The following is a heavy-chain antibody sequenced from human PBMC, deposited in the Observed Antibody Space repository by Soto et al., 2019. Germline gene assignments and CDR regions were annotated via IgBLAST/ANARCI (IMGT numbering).Heavy chain of an antibody. V-gene: IGHV3-23*01. CDR3: AKALTTAASKSFDY. CDR1: GFTFSSYS. J-gene: IGHJ4*02. Sequence: GGSLRLSCAASGFTFSSYSMNWVRQAPGKGLEWVSAISGSGSSTSYADSVRGRFTISRDSSKNTLYLQMSSLRAEDTAVYYCAKALTTAASKSFDYWGQGSQVTVSS. D-gene: IGHD2-2*01. CDR2: ISGSGSST.